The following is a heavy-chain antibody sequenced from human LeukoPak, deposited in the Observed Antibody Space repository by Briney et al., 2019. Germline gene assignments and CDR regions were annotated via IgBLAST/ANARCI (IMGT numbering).Heavy chain of an antibody. CDR3: AKGRGVSVPFDY. CDR1: GFTFSNYA. CDR2: INNSGGST. D-gene: IGHD3-16*01. J-gene: IGHJ4*02. V-gene: IGHV3-23*01. Sequence: PGGSLRLSCAASGFTFSNYAMSWVRQAPGKGLEWVSTINNSGGSTYDADSVKGRFTFSRDNSKNTLYLQMNSLRAEDTAVYYCAKGRGVSVPFDYWGQGTLVTVSS.